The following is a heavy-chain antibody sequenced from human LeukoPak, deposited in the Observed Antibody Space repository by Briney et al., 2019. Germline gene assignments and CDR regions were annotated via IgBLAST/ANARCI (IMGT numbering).Heavy chain of an antibody. CDR1: GGPISSSSYY. J-gene: IGHJ3*02. CDR3: ARVIWGGGDAFDI. D-gene: IGHD2-21*01. CDR2: IYYSGST. V-gene: IGHV4-39*07. Sequence: SETLSLTCTVSGGPISSSSYYWGWIRQPPGKGLEWIGSIYYSGSTYYNPSLKSRVTISVDTSKNQFSLKLSSVTAADTAVYYCARVIWGGGDAFDIWGQGTMVTVSS.